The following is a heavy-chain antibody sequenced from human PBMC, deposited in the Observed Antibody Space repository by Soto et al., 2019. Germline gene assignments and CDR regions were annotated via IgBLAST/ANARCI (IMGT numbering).Heavy chain of an antibody. J-gene: IGHJ4*02. Sequence: EVLLVESGGGLVKPGGSLRLSCAASGFSFSKVWLSWVRQAPGKGLEWVGRIKSKTDGETVDYAAPVRGRFILSRDDSKDTLYLEMNSLKSDDPAVYFCATGGNWLASWGQGTLVTVSS. CDR2: IKSKTDGETV. D-gene: IGHD6-19*01. V-gene: IGHV3-15*07. CDR1: GFSFSKVW. CDR3: ATGGNWLAS.